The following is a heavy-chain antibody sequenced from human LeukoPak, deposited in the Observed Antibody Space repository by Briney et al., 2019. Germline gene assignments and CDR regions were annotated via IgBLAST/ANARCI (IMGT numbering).Heavy chain of an antibody. J-gene: IGHJ4*02. CDR3: ARVYDFWSGYCTFDY. V-gene: IGHV4-59*01. CDR2: IYYSGST. Sequence: PSETLSLTCTVSGGSISRYYWSWIRQPPGKGLEWIGYIYYSGSTNYNPSLKSRVTISVDTSKNQFSLKLSSVTAADTAVYYCARVYDFWSGYCTFDYWGQGTLVTVSS. D-gene: IGHD3-3*01. CDR1: GGSISRYY.